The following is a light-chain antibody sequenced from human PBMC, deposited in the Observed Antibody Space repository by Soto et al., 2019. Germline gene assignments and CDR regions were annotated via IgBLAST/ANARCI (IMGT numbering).Light chain of an antibody. CDR1: QTIDRY. V-gene: IGKV1-39*01. CDR3: QQSYNAPFN. Sequence: IQMTQSPSSLSASIGDTVTITCRASQTIDRYLNWSQQKSGQAPKLLMNAASTLRSGVPSRFSASGSGTDFTLTISSLQHEDYATYYCQQSYNAPFNFGHGPKVDIK. J-gene: IGKJ3*01. CDR2: AAS.